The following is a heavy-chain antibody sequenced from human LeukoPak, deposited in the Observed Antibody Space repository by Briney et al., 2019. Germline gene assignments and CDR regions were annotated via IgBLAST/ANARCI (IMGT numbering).Heavy chain of an antibody. J-gene: IGHJ4*02. CDR2: VYPGDSDT. Sequence: GESLQISCKSSGYGFSSYWIAWVRPMPGKAPEWMGIVYPGDSDTRYSPSFQGRVTFSADKSISTAFLQWSSLKASDTAMYFCARHWPDSSSPLDYWGQGTLVTVSS. CDR1: GYGFSSYW. D-gene: IGHD3-22*01. CDR3: ARHWPDSSSPLDY. V-gene: IGHV5-51*01.